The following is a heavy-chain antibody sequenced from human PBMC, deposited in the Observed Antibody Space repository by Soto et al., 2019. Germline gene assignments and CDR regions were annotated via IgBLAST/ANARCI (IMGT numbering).Heavy chain of an antibody. Sequence: PGGSLRLSCAASGFTFSSYAMHWVRQAPGKGLEWVAVISYDGSNKYYADSVKGRFTISRDNSKNTLYLQMNSLRAEDTAVYYCAREVHPVFDYWGQGTLVTVSS. CDR1: GFTFSSYA. CDR2: ISYDGSNK. V-gene: IGHV3-30-3*01. CDR3: AREVHPVFDY. J-gene: IGHJ4*02.